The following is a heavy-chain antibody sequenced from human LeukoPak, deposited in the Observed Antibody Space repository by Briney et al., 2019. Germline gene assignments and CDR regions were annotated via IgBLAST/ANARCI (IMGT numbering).Heavy chain of an antibody. J-gene: IGHJ4*02. V-gene: IGHV4-39*02. D-gene: IGHD6-13*01. Sequence: ASQTLSLTCTVSGGSISSSSYYWGWIRQPPGKGLEWIGSIYYSGSTYYNPSLKSRVAISVATSKNQLSLKLSSVTAADTAVYYCARDRAIAAAGTWGQGTLVTVSS. CDR2: IYYSGST. CDR1: GGSISSSSYY. CDR3: ARDRAIAAAGT.